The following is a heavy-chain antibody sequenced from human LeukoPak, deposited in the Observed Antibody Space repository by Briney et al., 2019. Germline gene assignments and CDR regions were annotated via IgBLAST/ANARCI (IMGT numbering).Heavy chain of an antibody. CDR2: IYTSGST. J-gene: IGHJ4*02. V-gene: IGHV4-61*02. CDR1: GGSISSGSYY. Sequence: SQTLSLTCTVSGGSISSGSYYWSWIRQPAGKGLEWIGRIYTSGSTNYNPSLKSRVTISVDTSKNQFSLKLSSVTAADTAVYYCARGASFGYWGQGTLVTVSS. CDR3: ARGASFGY.